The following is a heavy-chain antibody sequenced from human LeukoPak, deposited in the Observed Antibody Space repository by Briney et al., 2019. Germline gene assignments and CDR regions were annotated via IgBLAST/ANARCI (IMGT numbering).Heavy chain of an antibody. J-gene: IGHJ4*02. CDR2: IKQDGSEK. CDR3: ASDKIVGASRFDY. V-gene: IGHV3-7*01. Sequence: QTGGSLRLSCAASGFTFSSYWMSWVRQAPGKGLEWVANIKQDGSEKYYVDSVKGRFTISRDNARNSLYLQMNSLRAEDTAVYYCASDKIVGASRFDYWGQGTLVTVSS. CDR1: GFTFSSYW. D-gene: IGHD1-26*01.